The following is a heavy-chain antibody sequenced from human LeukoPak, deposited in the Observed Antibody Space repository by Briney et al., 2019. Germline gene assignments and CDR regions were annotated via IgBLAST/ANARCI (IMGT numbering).Heavy chain of an antibody. Sequence: PSQTLSLTCTVSGGSISSGGYYWSWLRQHPGKGLEWIGYIYYSGSTYYNPSLKSRVTISVDTSKNQFSLKLSSVTAADTAVYYCARAIRYYYDSSGYYYHWYFDLRGRGTLVTVSS. V-gene: IGHV4-31*03. D-gene: IGHD3-22*01. J-gene: IGHJ2*01. CDR3: ARAIRYYYDSSGYYYHWYFDL. CDR1: GGSISSGGYY. CDR2: IYYSGST.